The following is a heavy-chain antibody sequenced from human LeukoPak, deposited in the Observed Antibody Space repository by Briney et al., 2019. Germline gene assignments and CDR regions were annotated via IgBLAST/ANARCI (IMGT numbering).Heavy chain of an antibody. CDR2: INPSGGST. Sequence: ASVKVSCKASGGTFTSYYMHWVRQAPGQGLEWMGIINPSGGSTSYAQKFQGRVTMTRDMSTSTVYMELSSLRSEDTAVYYCARGYDSSSWYFPYDYVWGSSYAFDIWGQGTMVTVSS. CDR3: ARGYDSSSWYFPYDYVWGSSYAFDI. J-gene: IGHJ3*02. CDR1: GGTFTSYY. D-gene: IGHD3-16*01. V-gene: IGHV1-46*01.